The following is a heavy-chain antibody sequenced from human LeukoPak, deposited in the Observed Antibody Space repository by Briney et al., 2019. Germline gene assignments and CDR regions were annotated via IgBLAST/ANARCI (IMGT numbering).Heavy chain of an antibody. CDR1: GYSISSGYY. V-gene: IGHV4-38-2*02. CDR2: IYHSGST. CDR3: ASTSGRELLYYFDY. Sequence: SETLSLTCTVSGYSISSGYYWGWIRQPPGKGLERIGSIYHSGSTYYNPSLKSRVTISVDTSKNQFSLKLSSVTAADTAVYYCASTSGRELLYYFDYWGQGALVTVSS. D-gene: IGHD1-26*01. J-gene: IGHJ4*02.